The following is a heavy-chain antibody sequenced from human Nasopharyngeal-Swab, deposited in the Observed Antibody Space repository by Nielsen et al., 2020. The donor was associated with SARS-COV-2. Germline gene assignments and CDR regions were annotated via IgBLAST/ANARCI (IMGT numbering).Heavy chain of an antibody. J-gene: IGHJ2*01. CDR3: AKVLGSSWYSNDWYFDL. D-gene: IGHD6-13*01. CDR2: ISYDGSNK. Sequence: VRQAPGKGLEWVAVISYDGSNKYYADSVKGRFTISRDNSKNTPYLQMNSLRAEDTAVYYCAKVLGSSWYSNDWYFDLWGRGTLVTVSS. V-gene: IGHV3-30-3*02.